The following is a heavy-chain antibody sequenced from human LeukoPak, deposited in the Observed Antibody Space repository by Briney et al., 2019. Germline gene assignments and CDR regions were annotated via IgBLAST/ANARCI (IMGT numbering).Heavy chain of an antibody. CDR1: GFTFSSYS. J-gene: IGHJ6*02. D-gene: IGHD2-21*01. CDR3: ARDDFGGYDYYGMDV. CDR2: ISSSSSYI. Sequence: GGSLRLSCAASGFTFSSYSMNWVRQAPGKGLEWVSSISSSSSYIYYADSVKGRFTISRDNAKNSLYLQMNRLRAEDTAVYYCARDDFGGYDYYGMDVWGQGTTVTVSS. V-gene: IGHV3-21*01.